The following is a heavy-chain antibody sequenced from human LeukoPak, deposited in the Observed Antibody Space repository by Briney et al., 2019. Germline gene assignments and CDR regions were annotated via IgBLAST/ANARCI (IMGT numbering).Heavy chain of an antibody. D-gene: IGHD5-12*01. CDR2: IYTSGST. CDR1: GGSISSYY. J-gene: IGHJ6*03. CDR3: ARGYSGYGYYYYYMDV. V-gene: IGHV4-4*07. Sequence: SETLSLTCTVSGGSISSYYWSWIRQPAGKGLEWIGRIYTSGSTNYNPSLKSRVTISVDTSKNQFSLKLSSVTAADTAVYYCARGYSGYGYYYYYMDVWGKGTTVTVSS.